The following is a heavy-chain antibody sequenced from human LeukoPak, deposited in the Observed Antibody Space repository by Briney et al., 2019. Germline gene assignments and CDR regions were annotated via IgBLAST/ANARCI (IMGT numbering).Heavy chain of an antibody. J-gene: IGHJ4*02. CDR3: ARKGSTSGCEGGCDY. V-gene: IGHV4-34*01. CDR2: INHSGST. Sequence: KPSETLSLTCAVYGGSFSGYYWSWIRQPPGKGLEWIGEINHSGSTNYNPSLKSRVTISVDTSKNQFSLKLSSVTAADTAVYYCARKGSTSGCEGGCDYWGQGTLVTVSS. CDR1: GGSFSGYY. D-gene: IGHD2-2*01.